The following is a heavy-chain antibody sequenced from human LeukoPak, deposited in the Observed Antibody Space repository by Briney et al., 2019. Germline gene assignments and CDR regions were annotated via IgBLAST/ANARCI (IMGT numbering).Heavy chain of an antibody. J-gene: IGHJ6*03. D-gene: IGHD6-19*01. V-gene: IGHV3-30*18. Sequence: GGSLRLSCAASGFPFSDYGMYWVRQAPGKGLEWLAVISHDGSNKYYADSVKGRITISRDNSKSTLYLQMNSLRAEDTAVYSCAKAGRGWDPPDYYDNMDVCGKGTTVTVSS. CDR3: AKAGRGWDPPDYYDNMDV. CDR1: GFPFSDYG. CDR2: ISHDGSNK.